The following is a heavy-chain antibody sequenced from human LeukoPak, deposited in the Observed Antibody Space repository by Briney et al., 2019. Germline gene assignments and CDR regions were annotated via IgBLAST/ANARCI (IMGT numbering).Heavy chain of an antibody. V-gene: IGHV3-30-3*01. D-gene: IGHD2-15*01. Sequence: GRSLRLSCAASGFTFSSYAMHWVRQAPGKGLEWVAVISYDGSNKYYADSVRGRFTISRDNSKNTLYLQMNSLRAEDTAVYYCAKVDGVVVAARLAYFDYWGQGTLVTVSS. CDR3: AKVDGVVVAARLAYFDY. CDR1: GFTFSSYA. CDR2: ISYDGSNK. J-gene: IGHJ4*02.